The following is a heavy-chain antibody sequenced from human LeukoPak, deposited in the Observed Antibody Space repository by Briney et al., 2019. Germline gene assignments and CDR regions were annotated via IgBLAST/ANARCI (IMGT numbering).Heavy chain of an antibody. CDR1: GYTFTGYY. J-gene: IGHJ6*02. CDR3: ARDSRRGDSRYYYYGMDV. Sequence: ASVKVSCKASGYTFTGYYMHWVRQAPGQGLEWMGWINPNSGGTNYAQKFQGRVTMTRDTSISTAYMELSRLRSDDTAVYYCARDSRRGDSRYYYYGMDVWGQGTTVTVSS. CDR2: INPNSGGT. V-gene: IGHV1-2*02. D-gene: IGHD6-13*01.